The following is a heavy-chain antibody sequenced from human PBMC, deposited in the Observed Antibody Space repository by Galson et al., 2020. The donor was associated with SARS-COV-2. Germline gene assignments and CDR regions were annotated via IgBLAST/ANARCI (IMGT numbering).Heavy chain of an antibody. CDR3: ARETDDHSSSWDDY. Sequence: GRSLRLSCAATGFTISRSAMHWVRQAPGKGPEWVSIISYDGNTRYNSDSMKGRFTISRDISKNTLYMQMNSLRPEDTAVYYCARETDDHSSSWDDYWGQGTLVTVAS. CDR2: ISYDGNTR. D-gene: IGHD2-2*01. J-gene: IGHJ4*02. CDR1: GFTISRSA. V-gene: IGHV3-30*04.